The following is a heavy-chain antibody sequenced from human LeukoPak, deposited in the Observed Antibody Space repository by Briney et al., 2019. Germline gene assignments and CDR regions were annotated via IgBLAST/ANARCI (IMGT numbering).Heavy chain of an antibody. V-gene: IGHV1-46*01. D-gene: IGHD5-18*01. CDR2: INPSGGST. Sequence: ASVKVSCKASGYTFTNYYMHWVRQAPGQGLEWMGIINPSGGSTSHAQKFQGRVTMTRDTSTSTFYMELSSLRSEDTAVYYCARAGEDTAMVTSDYWGQGTLVTVSS. J-gene: IGHJ4*02. CDR3: ARAGEDTAMVTSDY. CDR1: GYTFTNYY.